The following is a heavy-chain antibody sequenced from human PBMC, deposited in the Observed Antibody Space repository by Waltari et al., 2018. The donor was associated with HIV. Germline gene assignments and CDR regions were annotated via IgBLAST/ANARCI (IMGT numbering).Heavy chain of an antibody. Sequence: QVQLKQWGAGVLKPSETLSLTCAVYSESFSGNYWSWIRQPAGKGLEWIGEVNHSGSTNYNPSLKSRVTISIDTSKKQFSLRLTSVTAADTALYYCARMPILGYGSYAFDSWGQGTLVTVSS. J-gene: IGHJ4*02. D-gene: IGHD6-13*01. CDR2: VNHSGST. V-gene: IGHV4-34*01. CDR3: ARMPILGYGSYAFDS. CDR1: SESFSGNY.